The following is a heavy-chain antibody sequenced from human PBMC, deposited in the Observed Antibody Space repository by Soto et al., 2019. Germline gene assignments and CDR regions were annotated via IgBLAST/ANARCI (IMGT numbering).Heavy chain of an antibody. V-gene: IGHV4-30-4*01. Sequence: PSECLSITCTVSGGSMSSGDYVWTLIRQSPGKGLEWIGHIYYSGTTYYNPSLRSRVTISVDTSKKQFSLKLSSVTAADTAVYYCAREVVVVTATLTASRSFQHWGQGTLVTVSS. CDR3: AREVVVVTATLTASRSFQH. D-gene: IGHD2-15*01. J-gene: IGHJ1*01. CDR2: IYYSGTT. CDR1: GGSMSSGDYV.